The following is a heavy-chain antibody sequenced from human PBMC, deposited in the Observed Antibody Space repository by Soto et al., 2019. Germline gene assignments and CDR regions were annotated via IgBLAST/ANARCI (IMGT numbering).Heavy chain of an antibody. J-gene: IGHJ3*02. CDR2: INHSGST. CDR1: GGSFSAYY. Sequence: SETLSLTCAVYGGSFSAYYWSWIRQPPGKGLEWIGEINHSGSTNYNPSLKSRVTISVDTSKNQFSLNLSSVTAEDTAVYYCARGGYIEWLRLDAFDIWGQGTMVTVSS. D-gene: IGHD5-12*01. CDR3: ARGGYIEWLRLDAFDI. V-gene: IGHV4-34*01.